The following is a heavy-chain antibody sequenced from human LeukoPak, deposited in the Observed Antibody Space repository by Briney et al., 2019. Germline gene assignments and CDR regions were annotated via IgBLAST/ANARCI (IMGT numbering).Heavy chain of an antibody. CDR1: GFTFSNYF. Sequence: GGSLRLSCAASGFTFSNYFMHWVRQAPGKGLVWVSRINSDGTSTMYADSVKGRFTISRDNAKNMLYMQMNSPRDEDTAVYYCARRVDATRWFDPWGQGTLVTVSS. D-gene: IGHD2-15*01. CDR3: ARRVDATRWFDP. CDR2: INSDGTST. V-gene: IGHV3-74*03. J-gene: IGHJ5*02.